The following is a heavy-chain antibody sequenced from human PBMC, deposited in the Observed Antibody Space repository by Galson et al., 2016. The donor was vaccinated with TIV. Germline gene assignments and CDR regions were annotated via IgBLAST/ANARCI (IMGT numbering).Heavy chain of an antibody. CDR2: ITSKTYGATT. D-gene: IGHD1-1*01. CDR3: TRTAMGSTRNAFDI. J-gene: IGHJ3*02. Sequence: LRLSCAASGFTFGHYAVNWFRQAPGKGLEWVGFITSKTYGATTEYAASVKGRFTISRDDSRNIAYLQMNRLKTEDTAVYYCTRTAMGSTRNAFDIWGQGTVVTVSS. CDR1: GFTFGHYA. V-gene: IGHV3-49*03.